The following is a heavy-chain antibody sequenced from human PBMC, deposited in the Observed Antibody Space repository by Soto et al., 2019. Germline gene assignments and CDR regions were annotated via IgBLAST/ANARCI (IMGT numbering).Heavy chain of an antibody. J-gene: IGHJ4*02. Sequence: PGGSLRLSCVTSVFTFSIYAMSWVRQAPGKGLDWVSAISGSGGSTYYADSVKGRFTISRDNSKNTLYLQMNSLRAEDTAVYYCAKAKQPLVLSTDYWGQGTMVTVSS. V-gene: IGHV3-23*01. CDR3: AKAKQPLVLSTDY. CDR1: VFTFSIYA. CDR2: ISGSGGST. D-gene: IGHD6-13*01.